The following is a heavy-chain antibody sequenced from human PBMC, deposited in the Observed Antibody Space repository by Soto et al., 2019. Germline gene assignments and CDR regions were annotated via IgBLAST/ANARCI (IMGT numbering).Heavy chain of an antibody. J-gene: IGHJ3*02. CDR1: GYTFTSYG. CDR2: ISAYNGNT. V-gene: IGHV1-18*01. D-gene: IGHD2-15*01. Sequence: ASVKVSCKXSGYTFTSYGISWVRQAPGQGLEWMGWISAYNGNTNYAQKLQGRVTMTTDTSTSTAYMELRSLRSDDTAVYYCARDNVVVVVAATSAFDIWGQGTVVTVSS. CDR3: ARDNVVVVVAATSAFDI.